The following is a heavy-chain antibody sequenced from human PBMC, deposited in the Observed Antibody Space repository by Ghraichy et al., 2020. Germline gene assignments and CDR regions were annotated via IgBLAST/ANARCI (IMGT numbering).Heavy chain of an antibody. V-gene: IGHV4-39*01. Sequence: LSLTCTVSGGSINTNTFYWGWIRQPPGKGLEWIGSVYYSGNAYYNPSLKSRVTISIDTSKNQFSLKLTSVTAADTATYYCARLPRVTPILFYFDDWGQGTLVTVSS. J-gene: IGHJ4*02. CDR3: ARLPRVTPILFYFDD. CDR2: VYYSGNA. CDR1: GGSINTNTFY. D-gene: IGHD2-21*02.